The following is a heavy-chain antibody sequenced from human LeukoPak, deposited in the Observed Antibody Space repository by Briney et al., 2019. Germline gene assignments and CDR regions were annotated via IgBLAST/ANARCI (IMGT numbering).Heavy chain of an antibody. CDR1: GGSISNYY. CDR2: IYYSGNT. V-gene: IGHV4-59*08. Sequence: SETLSLTCTVSGGSISNYYWSWIRQPPGKGLEWIGYIYYSGNTNYNPSLKSRVTISVDTSKNHFSLKLSSVTAADTAVYYCASDRLVGATSYGMDVWGQGTTVTVSS. CDR3: ASDRLVGATSYGMDV. D-gene: IGHD1-26*01. J-gene: IGHJ6*02.